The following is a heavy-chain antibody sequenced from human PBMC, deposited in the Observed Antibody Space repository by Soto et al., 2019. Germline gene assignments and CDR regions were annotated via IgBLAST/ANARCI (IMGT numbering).Heavy chain of an antibody. Sequence: QVQLQESGPGLVKPSETLSLTCTFAGGSISNHDWSWIRQPPGKGLEWIGYIYYNGNTNYNPSLKSRVTMSVDTSKNPISLKLSSVTAADTAVYYCTRANWYSEYWGKGTLVTVSS. V-gene: IGHV4-59*11. CDR2: IYYNGNT. CDR3: TRANWYSEY. CDR1: GGSISNHD. D-gene: IGHD7-27*01. J-gene: IGHJ4*02.